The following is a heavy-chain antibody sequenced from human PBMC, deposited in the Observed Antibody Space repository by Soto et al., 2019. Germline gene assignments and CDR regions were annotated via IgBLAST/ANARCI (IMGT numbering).Heavy chain of an antibody. V-gene: IGHV3-74*01. CDR1: GFSLTTYG. Sequence: HPRWALRVSCAASGFSLTTYGMHWFRQAPGKRLEWVSRINRDGDSTTYADSVRGRFTISRDSAKNTLYLQMNSLRAEDTAVYYCARDPAPIGWYDYWGQGTLVPVSS. D-gene: IGHD6-19*01. J-gene: IGHJ4*02. CDR3: ARDPAPIGWYDY. CDR2: INRDGDST.